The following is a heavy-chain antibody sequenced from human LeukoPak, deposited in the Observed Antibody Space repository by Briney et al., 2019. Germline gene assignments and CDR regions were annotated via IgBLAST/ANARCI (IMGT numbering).Heavy chain of an antibody. Sequence: SVKVSCKASGGTISSYAISWVRQAPGQGLEWMGGIIPIFGTANYAQKFQGRVTITADESTSTAYMELSSLRSEDTAVYYCARAVRIAAAVFSWFDPWGQGTLVTVSS. CDR3: ARAVRIAAAVFSWFDP. D-gene: IGHD6-13*01. CDR2: IIPIFGTA. J-gene: IGHJ5*02. CDR1: GGTISSYA. V-gene: IGHV1-69*13.